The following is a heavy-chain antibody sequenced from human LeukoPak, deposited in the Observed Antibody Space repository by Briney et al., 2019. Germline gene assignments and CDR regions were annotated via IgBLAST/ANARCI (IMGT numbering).Heavy chain of an antibody. CDR3: AGNSDSYYFDY. D-gene: IGHD4-23*01. J-gene: IGHJ4*02. CDR1: GFTFSSYS. Sequence: PGGSLRLSCAASGFTFSSYSMNWVRQAPGKGLEWVSSISSSSSYIYYADSVKGRFTISRDDAKNSLYLQMNSLRAEDTAVYYCAGNSDSYYFDYWGQGTLVTVSS. CDR2: ISSSSSYI. V-gene: IGHV3-21*04.